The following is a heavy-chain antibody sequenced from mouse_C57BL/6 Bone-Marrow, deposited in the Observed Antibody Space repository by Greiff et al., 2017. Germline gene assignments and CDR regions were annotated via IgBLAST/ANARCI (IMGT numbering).Heavy chain of an antibody. V-gene: IGHV1-55*01. J-gene: IGHJ1*03. CDR3: SRKYRGSYGYFEV. D-gene: IGHD1-1*02. Sequence: VQLQQPGAELVKPGASVKMSCKASGYTFTSYWITWVKQRPGQGLEWIGYIYPGSGSTNYNEKFKSKATLTVDTSSSTAYMQLSSLTSEDSAVYDCSRKYRGSYGYFEVWGKGTTVTVSS. CDR2: IYPGSGST. CDR1: GYTFTSYW.